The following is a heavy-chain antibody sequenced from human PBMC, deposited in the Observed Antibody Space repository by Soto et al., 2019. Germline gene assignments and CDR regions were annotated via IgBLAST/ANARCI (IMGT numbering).Heavy chain of an antibody. V-gene: IGHV5-51*01. CDR1: GYSFTSYW. J-gene: IGHJ5*02. Sequence: PGESLNISCKGSGYSFTSYWIGWVRQMPGKGLEWMGIIYPGDSDTRYSPSFQGQVTISADKSISTAYLQWSSLKASDTAMYYCARSPTRRTGTTSRDNWFDPWGQGTLVTAPS. D-gene: IGHD1-7*01. CDR2: IYPGDSDT. CDR3: ARSPTRRTGTTSRDNWFDP.